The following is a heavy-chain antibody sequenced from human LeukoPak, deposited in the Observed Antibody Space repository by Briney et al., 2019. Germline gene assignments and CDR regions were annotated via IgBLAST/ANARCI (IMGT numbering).Heavy chain of an antibody. CDR3: ARVVGGYSYGQFDY. Sequence: SETLSLTCTVSGGSISSYYWSWIRQPPGKGLEWIGYIYYSGSTNYNPSLKSRVTISVDTSKNQFSLKLSSVTAADTVVYYCARVVGGYSYGQFDYWGQGTLVTVSS. D-gene: IGHD5-18*01. V-gene: IGHV4-59*01. CDR2: IYYSGST. J-gene: IGHJ4*02. CDR1: GGSISSYY.